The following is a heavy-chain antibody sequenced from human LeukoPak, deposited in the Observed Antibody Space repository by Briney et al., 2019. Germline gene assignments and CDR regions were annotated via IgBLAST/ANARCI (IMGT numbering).Heavy chain of an antibody. J-gene: IGHJ6*02. CDR3: ARVVSGSYYYCYGMDV. V-gene: IGHV4-61*01. Sequence: SETLSLTCTVSGGSVSSGSYYWSWIRQPPGKGLEWIGHIYYSGSTNYNPSLKSRVTISVDTSKNQFSLKLSSVTAADTAVYYCARVVSGSYYYCYGMDVWGQGTTVTVSS. CDR2: IYYSGST. D-gene: IGHD1-26*01. CDR1: GGSVSSGSYY.